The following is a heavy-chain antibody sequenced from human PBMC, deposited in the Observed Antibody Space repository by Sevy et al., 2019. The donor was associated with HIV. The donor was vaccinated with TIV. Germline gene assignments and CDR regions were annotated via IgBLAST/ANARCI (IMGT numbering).Heavy chain of an antibody. D-gene: IGHD3-22*01. CDR3: ASLRGGYYPDY. V-gene: IGHV3-53*01. CDR1: GFTVSSNY. CDR2: IYSGGNT. J-gene: IGHJ4*02. Sequence: GGSLRLSCAVSGFTVSSNYMSWVRQAPGKGLEWVSVIYSGGNTNYADSVKGRFTIPRDNSKNTLYLQMNSLRAEDTAVYYCASLRGGYYPDYWGQGTLVTVSS.